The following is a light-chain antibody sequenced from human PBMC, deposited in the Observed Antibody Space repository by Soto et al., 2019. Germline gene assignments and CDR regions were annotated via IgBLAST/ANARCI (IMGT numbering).Light chain of an antibody. CDR3: QQYGSSLPDT. CDR2: GSS. CDR1: QSVINNY. V-gene: IGKV3-20*01. J-gene: IGKJ2*01. Sequence: EVVLTQSPGTLSLSPGERATLSCRASQSVINNYLAWSHQKPGPSPKHLIFGSSDRATGIADRVSGSGSWTDFSLIISSLEPEDVVVYYCQQYGSSLPDTFGPGTKLEIK.